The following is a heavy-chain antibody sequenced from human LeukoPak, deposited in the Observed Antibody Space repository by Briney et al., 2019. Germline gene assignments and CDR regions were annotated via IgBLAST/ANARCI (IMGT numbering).Heavy chain of an antibody. J-gene: IGHJ4*02. Sequence: GGSLRLSCAASGFTFSSYAMHWVRQAPGKGLEWVAVISYDGSNKYYADSVKGRFTISRDNSKNTLYLQMNSLRAEDTAVYYCAKEPSSGSYYVDYFDYWGQGTLVTVSS. V-gene: IGHV3-30-3*01. CDR2: ISYDGSNK. CDR3: AKEPSSGSYYVDYFDY. CDR1: GFTFSSYA. D-gene: IGHD1-26*01.